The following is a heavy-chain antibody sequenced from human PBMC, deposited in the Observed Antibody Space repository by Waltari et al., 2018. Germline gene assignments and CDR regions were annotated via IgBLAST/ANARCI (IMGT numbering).Heavy chain of an antibody. CDR3: ARVDGGDQPYSFFMDV. V-gene: IGHV1-18*01. Sequence: QVQLVQSGAEVKKPGASVKVSCEASGYSFSCYVFTWVRLSPGQGLEWMGWISPSNGKTNYAQRLQGRVTMTTDTSTTTAYMDLRSLKSDDTAVYFCARVDGGDQPYSFFMDVWGKGTPVTVSS. CDR1: GYSFSCYV. D-gene: IGHD3-16*01. CDR2: ISPSNGKT. J-gene: IGHJ6*03.